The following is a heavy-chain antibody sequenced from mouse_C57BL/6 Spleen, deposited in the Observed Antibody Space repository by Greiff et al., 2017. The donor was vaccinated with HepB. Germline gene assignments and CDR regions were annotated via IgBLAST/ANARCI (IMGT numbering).Heavy chain of an antibody. D-gene: IGHD5-1-1*01. CDR3: ARSLGDYNTFSFAY. V-gene: IGHV1-52*01. Sequence: QVHVKQSGAELVRPGSSVKLSCKASGYTFTSYWMHWVKQRPIQGLEWIGNIDPSDSETHYNQKFKDKATLTVDKSSSTAYMQLSSLTSEDSAVYYCARSLGDYNTFSFAYWGQGTLVTVSA. J-gene: IGHJ3*01. CDR1: GYTFTSYW. CDR2: IDPSDSET.